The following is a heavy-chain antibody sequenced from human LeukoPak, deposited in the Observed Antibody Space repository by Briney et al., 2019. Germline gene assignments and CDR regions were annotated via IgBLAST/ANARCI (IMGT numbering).Heavy chain of an antibody. CDR1: GGSVSSGDYY. V-gene: IGHV4-30-4*08. D-gene: IGHD5-18*01. CDR2: IYYSGST. Sequence: SETLSLTCTVSGGSVSSGDYYWSWIRQPPGKGLEWIGYIYYSGSTYYNPSLKSRVTISVDRSKNQFSLKLSSVTAADTAVYYCARTYSYGYFDYWGQGTLVTVSS. CDR3: ARTYSYGYFDY. J-gene: IGHJ4*02.